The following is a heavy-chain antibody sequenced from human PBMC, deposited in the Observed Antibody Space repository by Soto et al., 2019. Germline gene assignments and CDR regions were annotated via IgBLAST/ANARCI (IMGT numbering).Heavy chain of an antibody. D-gene: IGHD2-21*02. CDR2: IIPILGIA. V-gene: IGHV1-69*04. CDR3: ARDLCGGDCGAFDI. CDR1: GGTFSSYT. Sequence: ASVKVSCKASGGTFSSYTISWVRQAPGQGLEWMGRIIPILGIANYAQKFQGRVTITADKSTSTAYMELSSLRSEDTAVYYCARDLCGGDCGAFDIWGQGTMVTVSS. J-gene: IGHJ3*02.